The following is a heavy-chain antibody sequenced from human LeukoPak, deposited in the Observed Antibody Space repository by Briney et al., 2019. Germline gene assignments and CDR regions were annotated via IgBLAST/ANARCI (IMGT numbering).Heavy chain of an antibody. V-gene: IGHV4-38-2*02. J-gene: IGHJ3*02. D-gene: IGHD3-22*01. CDR1: GYSISSGYY. Sequence: SETLSLTCTVSGYSISSGYYWGWIRQPPGKGLEWIGSIYHSGSTYYNPSLKSRVTISVDTSKNQFSLKLSSVTAADTAVYYCAREPYYYDSSVAVKAFDIWGQGTMVTVSS. CDR2: IYHSGST. CDR3: AREPYYYDSSVAVKAFDI.